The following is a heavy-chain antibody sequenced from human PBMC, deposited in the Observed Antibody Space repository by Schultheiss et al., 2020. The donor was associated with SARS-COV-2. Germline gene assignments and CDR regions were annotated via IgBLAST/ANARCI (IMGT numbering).Heavy chain of an antibody. J-gene: IGHJ4*02. CDR3: ARDRTYGSGLFDY. V-gene: IGHV3-30*07. CDR2: ISYDGSNK. D-gene: IGHD3-10*01. CDR1: GFTFSSYA. Sequence: GGSLRLSCAASGFTFSSYAMHWVRQAPGKGLEWVAVISYDGSNKYYADSVKGRFTISRDNAKNSLYLQMNSLRAEDTAVYYCARDRTYGSGLFDYWGQGTLVTVSS.